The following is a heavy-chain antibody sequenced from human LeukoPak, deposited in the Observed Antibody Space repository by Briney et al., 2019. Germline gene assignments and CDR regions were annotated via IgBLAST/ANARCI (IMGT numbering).Heavy chain of an antibody. CDR3: AKEGYYYGGSGYYLFEY. CDR1: GFTFSNYS. V-gene: IGHV3-23*01. J-gene: IGHJ4*02. D-gene: IGHD3-22*01. Sequence: GGSLRLSCAASGFTFSNYSMNWIRQAPGKGLEWVSGIGDSGDNTYYADSVKGRFTISRDNSKNTLYLQMASLRAEDTAVYYCAKEGYYYGGSGYYLFEYWGQGTLVTVSS. CDR2: IGDSGDNT.